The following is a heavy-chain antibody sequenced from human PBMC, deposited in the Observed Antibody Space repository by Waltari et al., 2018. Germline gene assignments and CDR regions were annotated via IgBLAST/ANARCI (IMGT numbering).Heavy chain of an antibody. J-gene: IGHJ4*02. D-gene: IGHD3-3*01. V-gene: IGHV1-69*10. CDR2: SIPILGIA. CDR1: GGTFSSYA. CDR3: AREDFGVNV. Sequence: QVQLVQSGAEVKKPGSSVKVSCKASGGTFSSYAISWVRQAPGQGLEWMGGSIPILGIANYAQKVQGRVTITADNSTSTAYMELSSLRSEDTAGEYCAREDFGVNVWGQGTLVTVAS.